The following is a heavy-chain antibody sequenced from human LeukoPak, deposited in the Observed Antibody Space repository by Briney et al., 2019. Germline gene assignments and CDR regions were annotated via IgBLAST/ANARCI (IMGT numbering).Heavy chain of an antibody. J-gene: IGHJ3*02. V-gene: IGHV4-39*07. CDR1: GGSISSSSYY. D-gene: IGHD5-18*01. Sequence: PSETLSLTCTVSGGSISSSSYYWGWIRQPPGKGLEWIGSIYYSGSTYYNPSLKSRVTISVDTSKNQFSLKLSSVTAADTAVYYSASIPRYGPYDAFDIWGQGTMVTVSS. CDR2: IYYSGST. CDR3: ASIPRYGPYDAFDI.